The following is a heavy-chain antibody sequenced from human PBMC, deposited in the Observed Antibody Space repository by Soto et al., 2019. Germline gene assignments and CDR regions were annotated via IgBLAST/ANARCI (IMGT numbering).Heavy chain of an antibody. J-gene: IGHJ4*02. Sequence: SETLSLTCSVSGGSISSGGYYWTWIRQHPEKGLEWIGYIYYSGSTYYKPSLKSRVTISVDTSKNQFSLMLSSVTAADTAVYYCARGGPTAYYFDYWGLGTLVTVSS. V-gene: IGHV4-31*03. CDR3: ARGGPTAYYFDY. CDR2: IYYSGST. CDR1: GGSISSGGYY. D-gene: IGHD2-21*01.